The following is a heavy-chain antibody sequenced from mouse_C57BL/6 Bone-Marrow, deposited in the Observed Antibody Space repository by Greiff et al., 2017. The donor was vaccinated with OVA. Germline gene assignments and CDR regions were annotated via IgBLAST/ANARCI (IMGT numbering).Heavy chain of an antibody. CDR2: IYPGDGDT. CDR3: ARSVYYLVY. CDR1: GYAFSSSW. J-gene: IGHJ2*01. V-gene: IGHV1-82*01. Sequence: QVQLQQSGPELVKPGASVKISCKASGYAFSSSWMNWVKQRPGKGLEWIGRIYPGDGDTNYNGKFKGKATLTADKSSSTAYMQLSSLTSEDSAVYFCARSVYYLVYWGQGTTLTVSS.